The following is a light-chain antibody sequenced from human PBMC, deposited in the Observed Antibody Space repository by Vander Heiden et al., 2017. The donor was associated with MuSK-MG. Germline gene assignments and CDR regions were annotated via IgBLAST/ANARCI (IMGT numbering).Light chain of an antibody. Sequence: DIVMTQSPFSLPVTPGEPASISCTSSRSLLHSNGNNYLTWYLQRPGQSPQVLIYLGSNRASGVPDRFSGSGSGTDFTLKISRVEAEDVGVYYCMQALQTPFAFGPGTKVEI. CDR1: RSLLHSNGNNY. CDR2: LGS. V-gene: IGKV2-28*01. J-gene: IGKJ3*01. CDR3: MQALQTPFA.